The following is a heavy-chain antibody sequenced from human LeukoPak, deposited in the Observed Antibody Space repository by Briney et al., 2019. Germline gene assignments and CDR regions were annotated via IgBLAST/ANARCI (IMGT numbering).Heavy chain of an antibody. J-gene: IGHJ6*02. CDR3: ARDRYDFYYYGMDV. Sequence: ASVKVSCKASGGTFISHAISWVRQAPGQGLEWMGGIIPIFGIANYAQKFQGRVTITADESTSTAYMELSSLRSEDTAVYYCARDRYDFYYYGMDVWGQGTTVTVSS. D-gene: IGHD3-3*01. V-gene: IGHV1-69*01. CDR1: GGTFISHA. CDR2: IIPIFGIA.